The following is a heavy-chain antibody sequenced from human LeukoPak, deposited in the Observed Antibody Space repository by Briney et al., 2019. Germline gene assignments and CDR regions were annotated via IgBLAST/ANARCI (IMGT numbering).Heavy chain of an antibody. V-gene: IGHV3-53*04. CDR3: ARDQYCTNGVCYHVGY. Sequence: PGGSLRLSCAASGLTVSSNYMSWVRQAPGKGLEWVSVIYSGGSTYYADSVKGRFTISRHNSKNTLYLQMNSLRAEDTAVYYCARDQYCTNGVCYHVGYWGQGTLVTVSS. CDR1: GLTVSSNY. J-gene: IGHJ4*02. CDR2: IYSGGST. D-gene: IGHD2-8*01.